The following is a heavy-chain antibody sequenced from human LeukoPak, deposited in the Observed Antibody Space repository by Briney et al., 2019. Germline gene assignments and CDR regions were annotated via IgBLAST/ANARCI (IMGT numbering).Heavy chain of an antibody. CDR1: GGSFSGYY. CDR2: INHSGST. CDR3: ARSRGYCSGGSCYLRKTLLWGWDV. V-gene: IGHV4-34*01. Sequence: PSETLSLTCAVYGGSFSGYYWSWIRQPPGKGLEWIGEINHSGSTNYNPSLKSRVTISVDTSKNQFSLKLSSVTAADTAVYYCARSRGYCSGGSCYLRKTLLWGWDVWGQGTTVTVSS. D-gene: IGHD2-15*01. J-gene: IGHJ6*02.